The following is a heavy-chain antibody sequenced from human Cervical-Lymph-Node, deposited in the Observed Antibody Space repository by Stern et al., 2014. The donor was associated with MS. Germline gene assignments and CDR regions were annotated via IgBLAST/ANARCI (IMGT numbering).Heavy chain of an antibody. CDR3: ARGADTTSPPYGMDV. Sequence: MQLVESGGGVVQPGRSLRLSCAASGFTFNNYAMHWVRQAPGKGLEWVGVIWFDGGNKFYANSVKGRFTISRDNSRNTLFLQMRSLTAGDTAVYYCARGADTTSPPYGMDVWGQGTTVTVSS. V-gene: IGHV3-33*01. D-gene: IGHD5-18*01. J-gene: IGHJ6*02. CDR2: IWFDGGNK. CDR1: GFTFNNYA.